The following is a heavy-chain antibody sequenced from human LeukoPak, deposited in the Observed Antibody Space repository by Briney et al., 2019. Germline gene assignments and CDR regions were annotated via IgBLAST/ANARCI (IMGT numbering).Heavy chain of an antibody. CDR2: INHSGST. Sequence: SETLSLTCAVYGGSFSGYYWSWLRQPPGKGLEWIGEINHSGSTNYNPSLKSRVTISVDTSKNQFSLKLSSVTAADTAVYYCAAVDQATPWFDPWGQGTLVTVSS. CDR3: AAVDQATPWFDP. CDR1: GGSFSGYY. D-gene: IGHD5-12*01. V-gene: IGHV4-34*01. J-gene: IGHJ5*02.